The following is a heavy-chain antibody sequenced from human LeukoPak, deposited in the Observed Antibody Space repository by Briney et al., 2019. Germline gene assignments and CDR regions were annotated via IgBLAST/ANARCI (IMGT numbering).Heavy chain of an antibody. J-gene: IGHJ6*02. CDR1: GFTFSSYW. Sequence: GGSLRLSCAASGFTFSSYWMSWVRQAPGKGREWVANIKQDGSEKNYVDSVKGRFTISRDNAKNSLYLQMNSLRAEDTAVYYCAKDAVLDGMDVWGQGTTVTVSS. CDR3: AKDAVLDGMDV. V-gene: IGHV3-7*01. CDR2: IKQDGSEK. D-gene: IGHD2-15*01.